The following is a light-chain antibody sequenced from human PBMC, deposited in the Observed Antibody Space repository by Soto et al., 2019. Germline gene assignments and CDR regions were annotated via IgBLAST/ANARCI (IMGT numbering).Light chain of an antibody. CDR3: QQYNNWPPWT. CDR2: SAS. V-gene: IGKV3-15*01. J-gene: IGKJ1*01. CDR1: LSIDTN. Sequence: ETVVTQSPATLYVSPGERATLGCSASLSIDTNLAWYPHKPGQTPRLLIYSASTRAAGVPSRFSGSGSGTEFTLTISSLQSEDFAVYYCQQYNNWPPWTFGQGTKVEVK.